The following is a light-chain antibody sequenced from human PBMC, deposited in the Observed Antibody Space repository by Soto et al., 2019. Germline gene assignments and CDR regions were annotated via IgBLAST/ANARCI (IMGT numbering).Light chain of an antibody. CDR3: QQYYSNPQT. V-gene: IGKV4-1*01. Sequence: DIVMTQSPDSLAVSLGERATINCESSQSVLFTSNNKNYLAWYQQKPGQPPKLVIYWASIRETGVPDRFSGSGSGTDFTLDISSLQAEDVAVYYCQQYYSNPQTFGQGTKVDIK. CDR1: QSVLFTSNNKNY. J-gene: IGKJ1*01. CDR2: WAS.